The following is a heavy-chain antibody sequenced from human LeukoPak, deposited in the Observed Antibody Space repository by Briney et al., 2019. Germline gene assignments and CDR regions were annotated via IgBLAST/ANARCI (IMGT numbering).Heavy chain of an antibody. V-gene: IGHV1-69*05. CDR1: GGTFSSYA. J-gene: IGHJ4*02. CDR2: IIPIFGTA. Sequence: GSSVKVSCKASGGTFSSYAISWVRQAPGQGLEWMGGIIPIFGTANYAQKFQGRVTMTRDTSTSTVYMELSSLRSEDTAVYYCARDREGELSVDYWGQGTLVTVSS. CDR3: ARDREGELSVDY. D-gene: IGHD3-16*02.